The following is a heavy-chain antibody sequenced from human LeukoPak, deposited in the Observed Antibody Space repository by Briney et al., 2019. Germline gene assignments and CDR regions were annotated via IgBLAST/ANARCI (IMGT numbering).Heavy chain of an antibody. V-gene: IGHV3-23*01. J-gene: IGHJ4*02. CDR2: ISGSGGST. D-gene: IGHD3-10*01. CDR3: ARAPYYYGSGSYHAPYYFDY. CDR1: GFTFSSYG. Sequence: GSLRLSCAASGFTFSSYGMSWVRQAPGKGLEWVSAISGSGGSTYYADSVKGRFTISRDNSKNTLYLQMNSLRAEDTAVYYCARAPYYYGSGSYHAPYYFDYWGQGTLVTVSS.